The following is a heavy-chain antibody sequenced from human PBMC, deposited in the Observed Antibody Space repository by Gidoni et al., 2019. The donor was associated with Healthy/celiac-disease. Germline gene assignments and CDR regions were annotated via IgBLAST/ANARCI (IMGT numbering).Heavy chain of an antibody. V-gene: IGHV1-69*01. CDR2: IIPIVGTA. CDR1: GGTFSSYA. D-gene: IGHD5-18*01. Sequence: QVQLVQSGAEVKKPGSSVKVSCKASGGTFSSYAISWVRQAPGQGLEWMGGIIPIVGTANYAQKFHGRGTITADESTSKAYMVLSSLRSEDTAVYYCASWVGSYGYTFSYWGQGTLVTVSP. CDR3: ASWVGSYGYTFSY. J-gene: IGHJ4*02.